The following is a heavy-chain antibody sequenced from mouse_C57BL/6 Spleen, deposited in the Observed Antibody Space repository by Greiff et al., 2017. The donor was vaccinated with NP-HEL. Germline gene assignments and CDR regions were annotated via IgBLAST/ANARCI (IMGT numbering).Heavy chain of an antibody. CDR3: ARSHYYGSSYVDY. Sequence: VQLQESGAELVRPGSSVKLSCKASGYTFTSYWMDWVKQRPGQGLEWIGNIYPSDSETHYNQKFKDKATLTVDKSSSTAYMQLSSLTSEDSAVYYCARSHYYGSSYVDYWGQGTTLTVSS. D-gene: IGHD1-1*01. CDR2: IYPSDSET. J-gene: IGHJ2*01. V-gene: IGHV1-61*01. CDR1: GYTFTSYW.